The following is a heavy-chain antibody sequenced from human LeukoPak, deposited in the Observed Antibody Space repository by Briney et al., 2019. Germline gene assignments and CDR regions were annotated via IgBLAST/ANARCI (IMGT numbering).Heavy chain of an antibody. V-gene: IGHV3-21*01. CDR2: ISGGSSFT. Sequence: GGSLRLSCAASGFSFSSFSMNWVRQAPGKGLEWVSYISGGSSFTYYVDSVKGRFTISRDNSKNTLYLQMNSLRAEDTAVYYCAKGGDYVDWGQGTLVTVSS. CDR3: AKGGDYVD. D-gene: IGHD3-16*01. J-gene: IGHJ4*02. CDR1: GFSFSSFS.